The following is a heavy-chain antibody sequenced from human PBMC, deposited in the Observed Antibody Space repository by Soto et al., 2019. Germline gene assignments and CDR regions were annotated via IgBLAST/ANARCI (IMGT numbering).Heavy chain of an antibody. V-gene: IGHV3-30*18. CDR3: AKDFGRLLAATPDS. CDR2: ISYDGGSK. J-gene: IGHJ5*01. CDR1: GFTFTTYG. D-gene: IGHD2-15*01. Sequence: QVQLVESGGGVVQPGRSLRLSCAASGFTFTTYGMHWVRQAPGKGLEWVAFISYDGGSKYHSDSVRGRFTISRDTSKNTLYLQMNSLRPEDTAVYYCAKDFGRLLAATPDSWGHGTLVAVAS.